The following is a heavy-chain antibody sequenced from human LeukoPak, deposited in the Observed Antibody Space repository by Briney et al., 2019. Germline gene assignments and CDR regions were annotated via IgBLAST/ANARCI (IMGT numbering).Heavy chain of an antibody. CDR1: GYTFTAYY. D-gene: IGHD3-16*01. CDR2: IYPNTGGT. J-gene: IGHJ5*02. CDR3: VRDWAFVAYNWFDP. Sequence: ASVKVSCKTSGYTFTAYYIHWMRQAPGQGLEWVGWIYPNTGGTRYSQKFQGRVTMTRDTSISTVYMDLSSLISDDTAVYYCVRDWAFVAYNWFDPWGQGTLVTVSS. V-gene: IGHV1-2*02.